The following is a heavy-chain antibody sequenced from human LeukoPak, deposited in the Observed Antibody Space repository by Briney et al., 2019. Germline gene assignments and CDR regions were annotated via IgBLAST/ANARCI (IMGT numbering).Heavy chain of an antibody. Sequence: GGSLRLSCAASGFTFSIYSMNWVRQAPGKGLEWVSYISSSSSTIYYADSVKGRFTISRDNAKNSLYLQMNSLRDEDTAVYYCARDLRNIGYCTGGVCSGSFDYWGQGTLVTVSS. J-gene: IGHJ4*02. CDR1: GFTFSIYS. D-gene: IGHD2-8*02. CDR3: ARDLRNIGYCTGGVCSGSFDY. V-gene: IGHV3-48*02. CDR2: ISSSSSTI.